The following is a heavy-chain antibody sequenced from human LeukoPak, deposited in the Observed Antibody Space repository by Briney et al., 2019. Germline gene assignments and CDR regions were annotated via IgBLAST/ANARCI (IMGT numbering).Heavy chain of an antibody. CDR2: IYYSGST. V-gene: IGHV4-31*03. CDR1: GGSISSGGYY. Sequence: KTSQALSLTCTVSGGSISSGGYYWSWIRQHPGKGLEWIGYIYYSGSTYYNPSLKSRVTISVDTSKNQFSLKLSSVTAADTAVYYCARVRGSDDYGSYYFDYWGQGTLVTVSS. D-gene: IGHD4-17*01. CDR3: ARVRGSDDYGSYYFDY. J-gene: IGHJ4*02.